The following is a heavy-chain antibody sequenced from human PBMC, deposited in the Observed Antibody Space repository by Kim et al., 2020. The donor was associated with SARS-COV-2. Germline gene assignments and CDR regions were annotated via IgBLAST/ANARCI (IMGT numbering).Heavy chain of an antibody. V-gene: IGHV3-49*04. CDR3: TRARPDSSGWPGLFDY. CDR1: GFTFGDYA. CDR2: IRSKAYGGTT. J-gene: IGHJ4*02. Sequence: GGSLRLSCTASGFTFGDYAMSWVRQAPGKGLEWVGFIRSKAYGGTTEYAASVKGRFTISRDDSKSIAYLQMNSLKTEDTAVYYCTRARPDSSGWPGLFDYWGQGTLVTVSS. D-gene: IGHD6-19*01.